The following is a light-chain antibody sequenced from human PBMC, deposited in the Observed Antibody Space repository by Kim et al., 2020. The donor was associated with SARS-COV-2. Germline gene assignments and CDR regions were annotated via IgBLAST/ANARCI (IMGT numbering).Light chain of an antibody. CDR1: QSLLHSNGYNS. Sequence: DIMMTQSPLSLPVTPGEPASISCRSSQSLLHSNGYNSLDWYLQKPGQSPQLLIYLGSYLASGVPDRVSGSGSGTDFTLKISRVEAEDVGTYYCMQALQTPRTFGQWTKVDIK. J-gene: IGKJ1*01. CDR2: LGS. CDR3: MQALQTPRT. V-gene: IGKV2-28*01.